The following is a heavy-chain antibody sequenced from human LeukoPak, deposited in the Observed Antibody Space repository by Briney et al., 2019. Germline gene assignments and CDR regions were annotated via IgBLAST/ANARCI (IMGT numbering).Heavy chain of an antibody. CDR1: GFTFSSYA. J-gene: IGHJ4*02. D-gene: IGHD6-19*01. CDR2: ISGSGGST. Sequence: PGGSLRLSCAASGFTFSSYAMSWVRQAPGKGLEWVSAISGSGGSTYYADSVKGRFTISRDNSKNTLYLQMNSLRAEDTALYYCAKDKAAGTGDGIFDYWGQGTLVTVSS. CDR3: AKDKAAGTGDGIFDY. V-gene: IGHV3-23*01.